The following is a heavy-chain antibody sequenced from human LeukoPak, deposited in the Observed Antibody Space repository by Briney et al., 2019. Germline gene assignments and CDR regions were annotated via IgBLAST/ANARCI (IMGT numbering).Heavy chain of an antibody. CDR3: ARLTPISMVRRALSWFDP. D-gene: IGHD3-10*01. Sequence: GESLKISCNGSEYSFTSYWIGWLRQIPPKGLEWMGIIFPGDSDTKYNPSFQSRVTISAYKSISPSYLQLSSLKASDTAMYYCARLTPISMVRRALSWFDPWGQGTLVTVSS. J-gene: IGHJ5*02. CDR2: IFPGDSDT. V-gene: IGHV5-51*01. CDR1: EYSFTSYW.